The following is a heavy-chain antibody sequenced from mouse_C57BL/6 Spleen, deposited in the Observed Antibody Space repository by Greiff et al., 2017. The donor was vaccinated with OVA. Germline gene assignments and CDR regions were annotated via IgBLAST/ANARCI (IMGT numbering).Heavy chain of an antibody. D-gene: IGHD2-3*01. CDR3: ARSRYEGYAMDY. CDR1: GYAFSSYW. CDR2: IYPGDGDT. V-gene: IGHV1-80*01. Sequence: QVQLQQSGAELVKPGASVKISCKASGYAFSSYWMNWVKQRPGKGLEWIGQIYPGDGDTNYNGKFKGKATLTADKSSSTAYMQLSSLTSEDSAVYFCARSRYEGYAMDYWGQGTSVTVSS. J-gene: IGHJ4*01.